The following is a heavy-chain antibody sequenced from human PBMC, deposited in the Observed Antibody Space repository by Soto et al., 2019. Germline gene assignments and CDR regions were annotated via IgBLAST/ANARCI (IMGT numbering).Heavy chain of an antibody. V-gene: IGHV1-69*01. J-gene: IGHJ4*02. D-gene: IGHD3-22*01. CDR2: IIPIFGTA. Sequence: QVQLVQSGAEVKKPGSSVKVSCKASGGTFSSYAISWVRQAPGQGLEWMGGIIPIFGTANYAQKFQGRVTITADESTSTAYMELSSLRSEDTAVYYCARVQDLYYYDSSGYYWGYFDYWGQGTLVTVSS. CDR1: GGTFSSYA. CDR3: ARVQDLYYYDSSGYYWGYFDY.